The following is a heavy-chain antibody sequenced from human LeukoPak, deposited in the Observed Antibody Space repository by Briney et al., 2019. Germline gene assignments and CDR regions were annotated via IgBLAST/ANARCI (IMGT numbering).Heavy chain of an antibody. Sequence: PSETLSHTCTVSGGSISSYYWSWIRQPPGKGLEWIGYIYYSGSTNYNPSLKSRATISVDTSKNQFSLKLSSVTAADTAVYYCARGGNSLFWYFDLWGRGTLVTVSS. CDR3: ARGGNSLFWYFDL. V-gene: IGHV4-59*01. CDR2: IYYSGST. D-gene: IGHD4-23*01. J-gene: IGHJ2*01. CDR1: GGSISSYY.